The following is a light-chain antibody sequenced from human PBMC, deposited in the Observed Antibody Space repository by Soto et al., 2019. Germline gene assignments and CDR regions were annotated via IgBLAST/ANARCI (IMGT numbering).Light chain of an antibody. J-gene: IGLJ2*01. CDR2: EVS. Sequence: QSALTQPPSASGSPGQSVTISCTGTSSDVGGYNYVSWYQQHPGKAPKLMIYEVSKRPSGVPDRFSGSKSGNTASLTVSGLRAEDEAYYYCSSYAGSNNLVVFGGGTQLTVL. CDR1: SSDVGGYNY. CDR3: SSYAGSNNLVV. V-gene: IGLV2-8*01.